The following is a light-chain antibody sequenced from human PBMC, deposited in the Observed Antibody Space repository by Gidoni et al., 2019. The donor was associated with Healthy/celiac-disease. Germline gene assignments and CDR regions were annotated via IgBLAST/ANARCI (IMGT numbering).Light chain of an antibody. CDR3: QQYDNLPRT. J-gene: IGKJ2*01. CDR2: DAS. Sequence: DIQMTQSPSSLSASVGDRVTITCQASQDISNYLNWYQQKPGKAPKLLIYDASNLETGVPSRFSGSGSGKDFTFTISSLQPEDIAIYYCQQYDNLPRTFGQGTKLEIK. CDR1: QDISNY. V-gene: IGKV1-33*01.